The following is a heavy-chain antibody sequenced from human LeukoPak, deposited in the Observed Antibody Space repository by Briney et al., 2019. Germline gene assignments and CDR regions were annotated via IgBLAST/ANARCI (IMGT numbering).Heavy chain of an antibody. D-gene: IGHD3-22*01. CDR3: ARGGYSSHYYAMDV. CDR2: IDTGSTYI. V-gene: IGHV3-21*01. J-gene: IGHJ6*02. Sequence: GGSLRLSCAASGFTFRSYSITWVRQAPGKGLEWVSSIDTGSTYIYYADSVKGRFTISRDNAKDSLYLQMNSLRAEDTAVYYCARGGYSSHYYAMDVWGQGTMVTVSS. CDR1: GFTFRSYS.